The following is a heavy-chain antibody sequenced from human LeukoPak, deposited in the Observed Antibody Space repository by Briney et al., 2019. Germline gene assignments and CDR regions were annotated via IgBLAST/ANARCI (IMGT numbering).Heavy chain of an antibody. J-gene: IGHJ4*02. V-gene: IGHV3-7*01. CDR3: ARDNNNLFDY. D-gene: IGHD1/OR15-1a*01. CDR2: INQDGSEQ. Sequence: GGSLRLSCAASGFTFSYYYMSWVRQAPGKGLEWVANINQDGSEQYNVDSMKCRFTISKDNAQKSLSLQMNSLRADDTAMYFCARDNNNLFDYWGQGTLVTVSS. CDR1: GFTFSYYY.